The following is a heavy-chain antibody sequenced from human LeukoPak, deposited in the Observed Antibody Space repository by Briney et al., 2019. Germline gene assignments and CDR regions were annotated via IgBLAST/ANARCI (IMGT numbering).Heavy chain of an antibody. CDR3: ARGAYYYED. D-gene: IGHD3-22*01. Sequence: GGSLRLSCAASGFTVSSIHMVWVRQAPGKGLEWVSVTYTGGNSYYADSVKGRFTISRDNAKNSLYLQMNSLRAEDTAVYYCARGAYYYEDWGQGTLVTVSS. CDR2: TYTGGNS. CDR1: GFTVSSIH. J-gene: IGHJ4*02. V-gene: IGHV3-53*01.